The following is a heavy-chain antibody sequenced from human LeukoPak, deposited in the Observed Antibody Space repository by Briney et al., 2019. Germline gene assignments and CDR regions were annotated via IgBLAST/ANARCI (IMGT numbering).Heavy chain of an antibody. CDR3: ARDRWHYDTSGYYYSYYYYGMDV. CDR2: ISFDGKSQ. Sequence: GGSLRLSCAASGFSSSSFGIHWVRQAPGKGLEWVAVISFDGKSQYYADSVKGRFAIARDNSKNTLDLQMNSLRTEDTAVYYCARDRWHYDTSGYYYSYYYYGMDVSGQGTAVTVSS. D-gene: IGHD3-22*01. V-gene: IGHV3-30*03. J-gene: IGHJ6*02. CDR1: GFSSSSFG.